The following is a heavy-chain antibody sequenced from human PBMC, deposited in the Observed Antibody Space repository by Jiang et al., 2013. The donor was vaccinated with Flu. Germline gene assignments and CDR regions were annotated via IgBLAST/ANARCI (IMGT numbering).Heavy chain of an antibody. Sequence: QSGSELKEPGASVKISCKTSGYVFTEYSLNWVRLSPGQGFEWMGRITTNTGSPTYAQGFRGLLXFPGHLCQYSLSGDKCLKGXDTAVYYCVRRDKFTSGWSFDY. CDR1: GYVFTEYS. D-gene: IGHD6-19*01. V-gene: IGHV7-4-1*02. CDR2: ITTNTGSP. J-gene: IGHJ4*01. CDR3: VRRDKFTSGWSFDY.